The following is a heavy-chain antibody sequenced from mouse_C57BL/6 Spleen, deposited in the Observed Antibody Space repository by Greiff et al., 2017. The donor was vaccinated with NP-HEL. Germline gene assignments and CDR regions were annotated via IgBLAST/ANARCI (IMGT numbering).Heavy chain of an antibody. CDR2: INPSSGYP. J-gene: IGHJ2*01. V-gene: IGHV1-4*01. CDR1: GYTFTSYT. Sequence: QVQLQQSGAELARPGASVKMSCKASGYTFTSYTMHWVKQRPGQGLEWIGYINPSSGYPKYNQKFKDKATLTADKSSSTAYMQLSSLTSEDSAVYYCARSDGYWGFDYWGQGTTLTVSS. D-gene: IGHD2-3*01. CDR3: ARSDGYWGFDY.